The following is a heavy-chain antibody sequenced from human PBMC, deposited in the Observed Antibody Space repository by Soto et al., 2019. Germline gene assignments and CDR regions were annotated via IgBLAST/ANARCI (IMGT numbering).Heavy chain of an antibody. CDR2: VIPIFGTA. Sequence: QVQLVQSGAELEKPGCSVKVSCKASGGTFTSYAISWVRQAPGQGLEWMGGVIPIFGTANYAQKVQGRVTITAHEAKSTADLELSSRRSEAAAVAYCAGGNDDSAYVGGRVCYWGRGTLVTVSA. V-gene: IGHV1-69*01. D-gene: IGHD3-16*01. CDR3: AGGNDDSAYVGGRVCY. CDR1: GGTFTSYA. J-gene: IGHJ4*02.